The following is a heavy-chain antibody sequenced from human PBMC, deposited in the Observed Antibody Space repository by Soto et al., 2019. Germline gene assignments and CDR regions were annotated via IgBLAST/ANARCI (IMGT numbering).Heavy chain of an antibody. J-gene: IGHJ4*02. CDR3: ARGPPYGAARRAYFDY. CDR2: INPSGGST. CDR1: GYTFTSYY. V-gene: IGHV1-46*01. Sequence: QVQLVQSGAEVKKPGASVKVSCKASGYTFTSYYMHWVRQAPGQGLEWMGIINPSGGSTSYAQKFQGGVTMTRDTSTSTVYMELSSLRSEDTAVYYCARGPPYGAARRAYFDYWGQGTLVTVSS. D-gene: IGHD6-6*01.